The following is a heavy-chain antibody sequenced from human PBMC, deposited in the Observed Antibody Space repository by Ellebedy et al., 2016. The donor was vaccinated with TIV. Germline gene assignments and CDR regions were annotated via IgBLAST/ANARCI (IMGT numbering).Heavy chain of an antibody. V-gene: IGHV3-23*01. Sequence: GESLKISCAASGFTFSNSAMSWVRQVPGKGPEWVSAIGASGGSAYYADSVKGRFTISRDNSKNTLYLQMKSLKAEETAVYYCAKGTYYYTSGTYLAFDYWGQGTLVTVSS. CDR3: AKGTYYYTSGTYLAFDY. CDR1: GFTFSNSA. D-gene: IGHD3-10*01. CDR2: IGASGGSA. J-gene: IGHJ4*02.